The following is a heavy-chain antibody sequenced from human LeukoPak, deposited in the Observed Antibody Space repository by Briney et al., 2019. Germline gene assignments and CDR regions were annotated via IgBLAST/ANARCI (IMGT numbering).Heavy chain of an antibody. CDR2: INAGNGNT. CDR3: ARDHHIVATIHHWFDP. D-gene: IGHD5-12*01. V-gene: IGHV1-3*01. J-gene: IGHJ5*02. CDR1: GYTFTSYA. Sequence: ASVKVSCKASGYTFTSYAMHWVRQAPGQRLEWMGWINAGNGNTKYSQKFQGRVTITRDTSASTVYMELSSLRSEDTAVYYCARDHHIVATIHHWFDPWGQGTLVTVSS.